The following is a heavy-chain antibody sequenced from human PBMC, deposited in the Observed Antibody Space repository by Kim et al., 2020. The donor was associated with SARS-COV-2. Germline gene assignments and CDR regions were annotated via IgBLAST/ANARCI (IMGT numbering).Heavy chain of an antibody. CDR3: ARYDFPEGYYGMDV. D-gene: IGHD3-3*01. CDR2: ISAYNGNT. Sequence: ASVKVSCKASGYTFTSYGISWVRQAPGQGLEWMGWISAYNGNTNYAQKLQGRVTMTTDTSTSTAYMELRSLRSDDTAVYYCARYDFPEGYYGMDVWGQGTTVTVSS. CDR1: GYTFTSYG. V-gene: IGHV1-18*04. J-gene: IGHJ6*02.